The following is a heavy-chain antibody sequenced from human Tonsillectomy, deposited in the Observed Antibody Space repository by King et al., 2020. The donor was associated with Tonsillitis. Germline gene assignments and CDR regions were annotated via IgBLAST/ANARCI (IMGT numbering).Heavy chain of an antibody. Sequence: QLQESGTGLVKPSETLSLTGTVSGDSISSYYWSWIRQPPGKGLEWIGYIYYSGSTNYNPSLKSRVTISVDTSKNQFSLKLSSVTAADTAVYYCARGPIVGAISAFDIWGQGTMVTVSS. V-gene: IGHV4-59*01. D-gene: IGHD1-26*01. CDR2: IYYSGST. CDR3: ARGPIVGAISAFDI. CDR1: GDSISSYY. J-gene: IGHJ3*02.